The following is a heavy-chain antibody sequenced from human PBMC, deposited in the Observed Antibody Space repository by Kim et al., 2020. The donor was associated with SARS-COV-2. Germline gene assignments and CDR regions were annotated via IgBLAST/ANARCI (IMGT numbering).Heavy chain of an antibody. CDR3: AKAGAYSGYDWYD. D-gene: IGHD5-12*01. Sequence: YADSVQGRFTISRDDSKSTLYLQMNNLRAEDTAVYYCAKAGAYSGYDWYDWGQGTLVTVSP. J-gene: IGHJ4*02. V-gene: IGHV3-23*03.